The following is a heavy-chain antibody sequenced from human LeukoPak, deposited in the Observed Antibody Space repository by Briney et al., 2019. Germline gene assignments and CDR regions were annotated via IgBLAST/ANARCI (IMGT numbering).Heavy chain of an antibody. CDR1: GFSFSNYG. D-gene: IGHD1-1*01. J-gene: IGHJ4*02. Sequence: GGSLRLSCAASGFSFSNYGMSWVRQAPGKGLEWVSIISGSGGSTDYADSVKGRFAISRDNSKNTLYLQMNSLRAEDTAVYYCARERGVPWGQGTLVTASS. CDR3: ARERGVP. CDR2: ISGSGGST. V-gene: IGHV3-23*01.